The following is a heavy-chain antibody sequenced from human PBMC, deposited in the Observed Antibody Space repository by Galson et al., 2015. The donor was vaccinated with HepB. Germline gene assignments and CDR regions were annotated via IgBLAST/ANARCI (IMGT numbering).Heavy chain of an antibody. V-gene: IGHV2-5*01. J-gene: IGHJ4*02. CDR2: IYLSDDK. D-gene: IGHD3-3*01. CDR3: AHLYYDFWSGRIAY. CDR1: GFSLSTSGVG. Sequence: PALVKPTQTLTLTCTFSGFSLSTSGVGVGWIRQPPGKALEWLALIYLSDDKRYSTSLKSRLTITKDTSKNQVVLTTTNMDPVDTATYYCAHLYYDFWSGRIAYWGQGTLVTVSS.